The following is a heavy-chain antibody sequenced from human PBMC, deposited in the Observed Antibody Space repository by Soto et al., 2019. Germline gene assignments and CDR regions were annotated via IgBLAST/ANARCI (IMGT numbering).Heavy chain of an antibody. Sequence: SETLSLTCAVSGESFSGYYWSWIRQSPGKGLEWIGDIDHTGTTHYNPSLKNRVTILVDRSKKHFSLTLTSVTTADTAEYFCTRGRPPRYWGRGTPVTVSS. V-gene: IGHV4-34*01. CDR2: IDHTGTT. J-gene: IGHJ4*02. CDR3: TRGRPPRY. CDR1: GESFSGYY.